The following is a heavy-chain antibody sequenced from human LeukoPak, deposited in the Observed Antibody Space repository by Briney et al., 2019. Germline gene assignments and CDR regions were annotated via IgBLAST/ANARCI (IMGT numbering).Heavy chain of an antibody. D-gene: IGHD2-15*01. J-gene: IGHJ3*02. CDR2: ISGSGGST. Sequence: GGSLRLSCAASGFTFSSYGMSWVRQAPGKGLEWVSAISGSGGSTYYADSVKGRFTISRDNSKNTLYLQMNSLRAEDTAMYFCARDSNPYCSGGSCTAFDIWGQGTMVTVSS. V-gene: IGHV3-23*01. CDR3: ARDSNPYCSGGSCTAFDI. CDR1: GFTFSSYG.